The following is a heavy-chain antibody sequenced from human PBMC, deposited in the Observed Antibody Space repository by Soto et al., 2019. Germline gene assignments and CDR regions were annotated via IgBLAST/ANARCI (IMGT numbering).Heavy chain of an antibody. D-gene: IGHD1-26*01. Sequence: GGSLRLSCVASGFSITSFAMSWVRQAPGKGLEWASAISASGGSTYADSVKGRFTISRDNSKNTPYLQMNSLRDEDTAVYYCAKVLSSGSYSGALEYWGQGALVTVSS. V-gene: IGHV3-23*01. CDR3: AKVLSSGSYSGALEY. CDR2: ISASGGST. CDR1: GFSITSFA. J-gene: IGHJ4*02.